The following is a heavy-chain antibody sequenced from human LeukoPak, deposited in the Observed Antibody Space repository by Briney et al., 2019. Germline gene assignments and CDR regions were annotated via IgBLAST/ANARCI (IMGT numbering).Heavy chain of an antibody. CDR1: GGTFSSYA. CDR3: APSELPTATTGSGYYYGMDV. D-gene: IGHD4-17*01. Sequence: SVNVSCKASGGTFSSYAISWVRQAPGQGLEWMGRIIPILGIANYAQKFQGRVTITADKSTSTAYMELSSLRSEDTAVYYCAPSELPTATTGSGYYYGMDVWGQGTTVTVSS. J-gene: IGHJ6*02. CDR2: IIPILGIA. V-gene: IGHV1-69*04.